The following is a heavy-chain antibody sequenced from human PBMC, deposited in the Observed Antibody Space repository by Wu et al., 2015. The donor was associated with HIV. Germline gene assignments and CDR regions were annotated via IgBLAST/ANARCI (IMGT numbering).Heavy chain of an antibody. CDR1: GYIFSGHY. J-gene: IGHJ3*02. CDR2: INPASGVT. D-gene: IGHD2-2*01. V-gene: IGHV1-2*02. Sequence: QVQLVQSGAEVKKPGASVKVSCKASGYIFSGHYMNWVRQAPGQGLEWMGWINPASGVTRYAEKFQGRVTMTSDTSINTVCMELSSLRSDDTAVYYCARVFVVVPAGFSGEITAFDIWGQGTMVAVSS. CDR3: ARVFVVVPAGFSGEITAFDI.